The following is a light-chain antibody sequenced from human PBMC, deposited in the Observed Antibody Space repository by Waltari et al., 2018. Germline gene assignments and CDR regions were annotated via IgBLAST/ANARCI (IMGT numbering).Light chain of an antibody. V-gene: IGLV2-11*01. J-gene: IGLJ3*02. CDR3: CSFASTYPWV. CDR2: DVT. CDR1: TSDVGGYNY. Sequence: SALTQPRSVSGSPGQSVTISCPGTTSDVGGYNYVSWYQHHPGKAPKLMIFDVTQPPSGVPDRFSGSKSANTASLTISGLQAEDEADYYCCSFASTYPWVFGGGTKVTVL.